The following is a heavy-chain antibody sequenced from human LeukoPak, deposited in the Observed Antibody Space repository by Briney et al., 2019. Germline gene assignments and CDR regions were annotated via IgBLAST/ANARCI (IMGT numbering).Heavy chain of an antibody. CDR1: GFTFSSYS. V-gene: IGHV3-21*01. CDR3: ARSFPTRAFDI. CDR2: ISSSSSYI. Sequence: GGSLRLSCAASGFTFSSYSMNWVRQAPGKGLEWVSSISSSSSYIYYADSVKGRFTISRDNAKNSLYLQMNSLRAEDTAVYYCARSFPTRAFDIWGQGTMVTVSS. J-gene: IGHJ3*02.